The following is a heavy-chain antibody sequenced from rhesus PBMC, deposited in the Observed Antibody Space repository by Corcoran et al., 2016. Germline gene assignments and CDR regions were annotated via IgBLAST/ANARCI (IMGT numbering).Heavy chain of an antibody. D-gene: IGHD4-29*01. CDR3: ARGAVAATVRFDV. V-gene: IGHV1-200*01. J-gene: IGHJ5-1*01. CDR1: GYTFTSYS. CDR2: INPSNGKT. Sequence: QVQLVQSGAEVKKPGASVKLSCKASGYTFTSYSINWVTQAPGQGLEWMGWINPSNGKTGCPQKFQGRVTMTRDTSTSTAYMELSSLRSEDTAVYYCARGAVAATVRFDVWGPGVLVTVSS.